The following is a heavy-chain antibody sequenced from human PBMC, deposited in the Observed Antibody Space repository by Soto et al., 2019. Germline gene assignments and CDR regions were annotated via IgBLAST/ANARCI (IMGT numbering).Heavy chain of an antibody. Sequence: PSETLSLTCAVSGYSISSGYYWGWIRQPPGKGLEWIGSIYHSGSTYYNPSLKSRVTISVDTSKNQFSLKLSSVTAADTAVYYCARDSIAAAGKYIWFDPWGQGTLVTVSS. D-gene: IGHD6-13*01. CDR3: ARDSIAAAGKYIWFDP. CDR2: IYHSGST. J-gene: IGHJ5*02. CDR1: GYSISSGYY. V-gene: IGHV4-38-2*02.